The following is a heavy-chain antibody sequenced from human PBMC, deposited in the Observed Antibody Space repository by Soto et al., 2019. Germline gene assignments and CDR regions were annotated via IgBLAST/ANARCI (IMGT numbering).Heavy chain of an antibody. CDR1: GGSISSSNW. D-gene: IGHD3-10*01. Sequence: PEETLALTCAVSGGSISSSNWWSWVRQPPGKGLEWIGEIYHSGSTNYNPSLKSRVTISVDKSKNQFSLKLSSVTAADTAVYYCARVIYGSGSRYYYYGMDVWGQGTTVTVSS. V-gene: IGHV4-4*02. CDR3: ARVIYGSGSRYYYYGMDV. CDR2: IYHSGST. J-gene: IGHJ6*02.